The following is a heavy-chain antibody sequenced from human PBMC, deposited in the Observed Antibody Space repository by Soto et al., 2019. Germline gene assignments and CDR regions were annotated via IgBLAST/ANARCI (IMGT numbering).Heavy chain of an antibody. CDR3: AKDYQTNTIPPGYYGMDV. J-gene: IGHJ6*02. Sequence: LRLSCAASGFTFSRYAMSWVRQAPGKGMEWVSAISGSGGSTYYADSVKGRFTIYRDTYKNTLYLQMNSLRAEDTAVYYCAKDYQTNTIPPGYYGMDVWGQGTTVTVSS. CDR1: GFTFSRYA. D-gene: IGHD2-8*01. CDR2: ISGSGGST. V-gene: IGHV3-23*01.